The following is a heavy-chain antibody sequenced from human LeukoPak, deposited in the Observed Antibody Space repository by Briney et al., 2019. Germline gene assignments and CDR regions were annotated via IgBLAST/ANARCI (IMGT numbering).Heavy chain of an antibody. D-gene: IGHD2-8*02. CDR3: ARDLSEKYCIDY. CDR1: GFAFSSYA. CDR2: ISYDGRIK. Sequence: GRSLRLSCAASGFAFSSYAIHWVRQAPGKGLERVSFISYDGRIKYYADSVKGRLTISRDNSKNTLSLQMNSLRAEDTAIYYCARDLSEKYCIDYWGQGTLVTVSS. J-gene: IGHJ4*02. V-gene: IGHV3-30-3*01.